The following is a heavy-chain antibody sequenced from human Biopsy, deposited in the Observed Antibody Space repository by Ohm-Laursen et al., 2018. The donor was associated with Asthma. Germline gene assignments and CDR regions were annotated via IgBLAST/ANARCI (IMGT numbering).Heavy chain of an antibody. CDR1: GDSISSYY. V-gene: IGHV4-34*01. CDR2: SDHRGNT. J-gene: IGHJ6*02. CDR3: ARGPEWSGLDI. D-gene: IGHD3-3*01. Sequence: SETLSLTCTVSGDSISSYYWTWIRQPPGKGLEWIGESDHRGNTNINPTLKSRVTISKDKSANEFSLKMRSVTAADTAIYYCARGPEWSGLDIWGQGTTVTVSS.